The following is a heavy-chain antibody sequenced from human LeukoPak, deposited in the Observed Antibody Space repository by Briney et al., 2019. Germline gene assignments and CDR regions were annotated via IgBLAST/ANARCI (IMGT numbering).Heavy chain of an antibody. CDR2: IYTSGST. Sequence: PSETLSLTCTVSGGSISRYYWSWIRQPAGKGLEWIGRIYTSGSTNYNPSLKSRVTMSLDTSKSQFSLKLSSVTAADTAVYYCAREQRDTAMSRGLDYWGQGTLVSVSS. CDR3: AREQRDTAMSRGLDY. J-gene: IGHJ4*02. D-gene: IGHD5-18*01. V-gene: IGHV4-4*07. CDR1: GGSISRYY.